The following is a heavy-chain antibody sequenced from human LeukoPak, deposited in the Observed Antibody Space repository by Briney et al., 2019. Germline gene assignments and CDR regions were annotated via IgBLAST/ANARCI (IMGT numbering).Heavy chain of an antibody. CDR2: IYHGGIT. V-gene: IGHV4-59*08. J-gene: IGHJ4*02. Sequence: SETLSLTCTVSGGSISYFLWGSIRQPPGKGLEWVGYIYHGGITNYNPSLESRVSMSADTSKNQFSLRLNSVTAADTAVYYCARLNVGSGWLFDYWGQGTLVTVSS. CDR1: GGSISYFL. CDR3: ARLNVGSGWLFDY. D-gene: IGHD6-19*01.